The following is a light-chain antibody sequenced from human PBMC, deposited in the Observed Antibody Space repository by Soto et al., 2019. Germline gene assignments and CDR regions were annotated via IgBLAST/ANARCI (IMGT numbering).Light chain of an antibody. CDR3: QQRSNWPPT. Sequence: EIALTQSPATLSLSPGERATLSCRASQTVGNALVWYHQKRGQAPRLLIYSASNRATGIPARFSGSGSGTDFTLTISSLEPEDFAAYYCQQRSNWPPTFGGGTKVEIK. J-gene: IGKJ4*01. V-gene: IGKV3-11*01. CDR2: SAS. CDR1: QTVGNA.